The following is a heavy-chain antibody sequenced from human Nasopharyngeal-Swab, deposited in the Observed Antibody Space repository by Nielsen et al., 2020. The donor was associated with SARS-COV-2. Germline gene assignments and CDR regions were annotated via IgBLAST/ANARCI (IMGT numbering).Heavy chain of an antibody. Sequence: LKISCAGSGFTFSSYNMNWVRQAPGKGLEWVSSISSSSTYIYYADSVKGRFTISRDSAKSSLYLQMNSLRAEDTAVYYCARDGLDYDFWSAYFMDVWGQGTTVTVSS. D-gene: IGHD3-3*01. J-gene: IGHJ6*02. CDR1: GFTFSSYN. V-gene: IGHV3-21*06. CDR2: ISSSSTYI. CDR3: ARDGLDYDFWSAYFMDV.